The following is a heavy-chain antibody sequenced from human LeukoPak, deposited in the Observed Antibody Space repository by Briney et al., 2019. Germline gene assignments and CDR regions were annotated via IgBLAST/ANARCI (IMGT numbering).Heavy chain of an antibody. CDR2: INPNSGGT. CDR3: ARGLPYYYDSSGYYADFDY. Sequence: ASVKVSCKVSGYTLTELSMHWVRQAPGQGLEWMGWINPNSGGTNYAQKFQGRVTMTRNTSISTAYMELSSLRSEDTAVYYCARGLPYYYDSSGYYADFDYWGQGTLVTVSS. V-gene: IGHV1-2*02. D-gene: IGHD3-22*01. J-gene: IGHJ4*02. CDR1: GYTLTELS.